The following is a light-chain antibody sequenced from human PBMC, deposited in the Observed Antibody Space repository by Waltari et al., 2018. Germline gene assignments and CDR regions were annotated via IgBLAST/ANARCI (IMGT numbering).Light chain of an antibody. CDR3: QQTYSTPT. Sequence: DIQMTQSPSLLSASVGDRVTITCPASQSIRHYLNWYQQKPAKAPKLLIYAASNVQIRVPSRFSGSGSGTDFTLTISGLQPEDFATDHCQQTYSTPTFGQGTKLEIK. V-gene: IGKV1-39*01. CDR1: QSIRHY. CDR2: AAS. J-gene: IGKJ2*01.